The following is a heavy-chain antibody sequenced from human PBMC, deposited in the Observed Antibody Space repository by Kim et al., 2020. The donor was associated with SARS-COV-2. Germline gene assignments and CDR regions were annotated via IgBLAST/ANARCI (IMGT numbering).Heavy chain of an antibody. CDR3: ARVRVSGWTTRYNWFDP. J-gene: IGHJ5*02. CDR2: IIPIFGTA. D-gene: IGHD3-10*01. Sequence: SVKVSCKASGGTFSSYAISWVRQAPGQGLEWMGGIIPIFGTANYAQKFQGRVTITADESTSTAYMELSSLRSEDTAVYYCARVRVSGWTTRYNWFDPWGQGTLVTVSS. CDR1: GGTFSSYA. V-gene: IGHV1-69*13.